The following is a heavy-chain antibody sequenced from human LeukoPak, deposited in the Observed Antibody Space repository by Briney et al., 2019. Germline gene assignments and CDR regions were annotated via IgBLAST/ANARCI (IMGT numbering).Heavy chain of an antibody. D-gene: IGHD3-9*01. J-gene: IGHJ4*02. CDR3: ARRYYDILTGYYPLDY. Sequence: ASVKVSCKASGYTFTSYGISWVRQAAGQGLEWMGWISAYNGNTNYAQKLQGRVTMTTDTSTSTAYMELRSLRSDDTAVYYCARRYYDILTGYYPLDYWGQGTLVTVSS. V-gene: IGHV1-18*01. CDR2: ISAYNGNT. CDR1: GYTFTSYG.